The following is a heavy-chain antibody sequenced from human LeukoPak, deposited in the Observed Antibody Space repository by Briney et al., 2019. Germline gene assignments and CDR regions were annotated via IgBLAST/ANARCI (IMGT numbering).Heavy chain of an antibody. D-gene: IGHD3-10*01. V-gene: IGHV3-20*04. CDR1: GFTFDDYG. CDR2: IIWSGGST. J-gene: IGHJ4*02. CDR3: ARDDYGSGSWNDY. Sequence: GGSLRLSCAASGFTFDDYGMSWVRQAPGKGLEWVSGIIWSGGSTGYADSVKGRFTISRDDAKNSLYLQMNSLRAEDTALYYCARDDYGSGSWNDYWGQGTLVTVSS.